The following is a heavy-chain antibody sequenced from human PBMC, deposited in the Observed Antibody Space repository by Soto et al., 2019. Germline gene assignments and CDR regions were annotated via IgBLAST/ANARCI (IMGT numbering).Heavy chain of an antibody. CDR2: ISGSGGST. V-gene: IGHV3-23*01. Sequence: EVQLLESGGGLVQPGGSLRLSCAASGFTFSSYAMSWVRQAPGKGLEWVSAISGSGGSTYYADSVKGRFTISRDNSKNTLYLQMNSRRAEDTAVYYCAKVYGDYGYYYYYMDVWGKGTTVTVSS. CDR3: AKVYGDYGYYYYYMDV. CDR1: GFTFSSYA. D-gene: IGHD4-17*01. J-gene: IGHJ6*03.